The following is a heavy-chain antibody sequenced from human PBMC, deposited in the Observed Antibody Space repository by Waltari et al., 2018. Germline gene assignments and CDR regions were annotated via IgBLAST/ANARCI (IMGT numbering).Heavy chain of an antibody. CDR1: GYSFTSYW. CDR3: ARLGIRRDGYNGDAFDI. CDR2: IYPGDSYT. J-gene: IGHJ3*02. D-gene: IGHD5-12*01. V-gene: IGHV5-51*01. Sequence: EVQLVQSGAEVKKPGESLKISCKGSGYSFTSYWIGWVRQMPGKGLEWMGIIYPGDSYTIYSPSFQGQGPISADKSISTAYLQWSSLKASDTAMYYCARLGIRRDGYNGDAFDIWGQGTMVTVSS.